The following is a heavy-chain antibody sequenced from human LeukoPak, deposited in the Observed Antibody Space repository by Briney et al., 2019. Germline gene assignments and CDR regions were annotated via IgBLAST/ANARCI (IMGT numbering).Heavy chain of an antibody. CDR2: IKQDGSEK. J-gene: IGHJ4*02. CDR3: ARPRYCSSTSCDYFDY. V-gene: IGHV3-7*01. D-gene: IGHD2-2*01. Sequence: GGSLRLSCAASGFTFSSYWMSWVRQAPGKGLEWVANIKQDGSEKYYVDSVKGRFTISRDNAKNSLYLQMNSLRAEDTAVYYCARPRYCSSTSCDYFDYWAREPWSPSPQ. CDR1: GFTFSSYW.